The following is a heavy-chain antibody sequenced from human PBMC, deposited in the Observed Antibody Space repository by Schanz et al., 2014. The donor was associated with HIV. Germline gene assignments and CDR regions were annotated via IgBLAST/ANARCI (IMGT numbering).Heavy chain of an antibody. CDR1: GFTFENYG. D-gene: IGHD4-17*01. Sequence: VQLVESGGGVVRPGRSLRLSCVASGFTFENYGIHWVRQAPGKGLEWVSSIGSGGGYKNYADSVNGRFTISRDNAKNSLHLQMSRLGAEDTAVYYCARDLHDYGDARTDYWGQGILVTVSS. J-gene: IGHJ4*02. CDR3: ARDLHDYGDARTDY. V-gene: IGHV3-21*06. CDR2: IGSGGGYK.